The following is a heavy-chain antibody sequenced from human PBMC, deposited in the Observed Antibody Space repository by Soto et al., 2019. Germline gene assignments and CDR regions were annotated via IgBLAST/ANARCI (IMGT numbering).Heavy chain of an antibody. J-gene: IGHJ4*02. CDR3: AQDDDTISHYSLLDF. Sequence: QVQLVESGGGVVQPGTSLRLSCAASGFTFSHYGIHWVRQAPGKGLEGVAVTWYGGRREDYADSVRGRFTVTRDNSKTTVSLQKNSLRVEDTAVYYCAQDDDTISHYSLLDFRGQGTLVTVSS. CDR2: TWYGGRRE. V-gene: IGHV3-33*06. CDR1: GFTFSHYG. D-gene: IGHD3-22*01.